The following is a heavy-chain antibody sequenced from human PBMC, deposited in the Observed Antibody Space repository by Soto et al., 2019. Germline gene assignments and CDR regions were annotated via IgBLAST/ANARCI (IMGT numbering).Heavy chain of an antibody. CDR2: ISYDGSIE. V-gene: IGHV3-30-3*01. J-gene: IGHJ4*02. D-gene: IGHD1-26*01. CDR1: GFTFSSYT. CDR3: ARDSSRYSGSYFDY. Sequence: SLRLSCAVSGFTFSSYTIHWVRQAPGKGLEWVAVISYDGSIEYYADSVKGRFTISRDNSKNTLYLQMNSLRAEDTAVYYCARDSSRYSGSYFDYWGQGTLVTVSS.